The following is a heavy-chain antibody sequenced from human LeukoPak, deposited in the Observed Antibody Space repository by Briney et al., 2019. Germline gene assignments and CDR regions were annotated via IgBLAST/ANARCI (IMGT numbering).Heavy chain of an antibody. V-gene: IGHV3-7*01. CDR2: IKEDGSEK. Sequence: GGSLRLSCTASGFTFSHHWMTWVRQAPEKGLEWVANIKEDGSEKDYVDSVKGRFTISKDNGKNSLYLQMNSLRGEDTAVYYCARLNWNYADYWGQGTLVTVSS. J-gene: IGHJ4*02. CDR1: GFTFSHHW. D-gene: IGHD3-3*01. CDR3: ARLNWNYADY.